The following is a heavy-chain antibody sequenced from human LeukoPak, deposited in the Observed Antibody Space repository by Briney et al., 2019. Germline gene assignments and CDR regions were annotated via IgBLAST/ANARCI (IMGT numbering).Heavy chain of an antibody. CDR3: ARVPAAQSILGIVPWFDP. J-gene: IGHJ5*02. Sequence: ASVKVSCKASGGTFSSYAISWVRQAPGQGLEWMGGIIPIFGTANYAQKFQGRVTITADESTSTAYMELSSLRSEDTAVYYCARVPAAQSILGIVPWFDPWGQGTLVTVSS. V-gene: IGHV1-69*13. CDR1: GGTFSSYA. CDR2: IIPIFGTA. D-gene: IGHD2-2*01.